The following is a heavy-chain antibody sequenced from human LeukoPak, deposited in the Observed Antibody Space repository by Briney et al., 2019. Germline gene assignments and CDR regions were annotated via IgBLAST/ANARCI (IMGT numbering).Heavy chain of an antibody. CDR3: ARDKIVGASKFDY. V-gene: IGHV3-7*01. CDR2: IKQDESEK. Sequence: GGSLRLSCAVSGFTFSNYWRSWVRQAPGKGLEGGAHIKQDESEKYYVDSVKGRFTISRDNAKNSLDLQMNSLRAEDTAIYYCARDKIVGASKFDYWGQGTLVTVSS. D-gene: IGHD1-26*01. J-gene: IGHJ4*02. CDR1: GFTFSNYW.